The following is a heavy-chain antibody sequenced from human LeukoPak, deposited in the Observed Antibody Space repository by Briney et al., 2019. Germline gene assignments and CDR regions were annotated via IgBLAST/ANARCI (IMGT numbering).Heavy chain of an antibody. Sequence: GGSLRLSCAASGFTFSSYSMNWVRQAPGKGPEWVSSISSSSSYIYYADSVKGRFTISRDNAKNSLYLQMNSLRAEDTAVYYCASDVDTAMVGYWGQGTLVTVSS. CDR1: GFTFSSYS. J-gene: IGHJ4*02. CDR3: ASDVDTAMVGY. CDR2: ISSSSSYI. D-gene: IGHD5-18*01. V-gene: IGHV3-21*01.